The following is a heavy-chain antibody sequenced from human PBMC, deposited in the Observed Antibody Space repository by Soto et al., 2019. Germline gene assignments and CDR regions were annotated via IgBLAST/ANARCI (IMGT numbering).Heavy chain of an antibody. J-gene: IGHJ4*02. CDR1: GFTLTSYS. V-gene: IGHV3-48*01. Sequence: EVQLVESGGGLVQPGGSLRLSCAASGFTLTSYSMSGFRLAPGTGLEGISNIRSSESGTFYADSVRGRCTISIDNAKNALNRQMSGLRAEDSALYHCVREGESGSYLPYWGQGALVTVSS. CDR3: VREGESGSYLPY. CDR2: IRSSESGT. D-gene: IGHD3-10*01.